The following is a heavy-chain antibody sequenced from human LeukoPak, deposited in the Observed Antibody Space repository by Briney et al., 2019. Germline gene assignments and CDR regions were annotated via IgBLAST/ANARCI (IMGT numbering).Heavy chain of an antibody. Sequence: GGSLRLSCAASALTFSSYAMSWVRQAPGKGLEWVANIKQDGSEKYYVDSVKGRFTISRDNAKNSLYLQMNSLRVEDTAVYYCAKNRLALNNWGQGTLVTVSS. J-gene: IGHJ4*02. CDR2: IKQDGSEK. CDR3: AKNRLALNN. V-gene: IGHV3-7*03. CDR1: ALTFSSYA.